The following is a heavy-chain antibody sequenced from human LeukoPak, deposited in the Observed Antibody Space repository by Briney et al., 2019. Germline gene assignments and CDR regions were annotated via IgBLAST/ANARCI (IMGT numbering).Heavy chain of an antibody. CDR2: INPNSGGT. D-gene: IGHD1-26*01. Sequence: GASVKVSCKASGYTFTGYYMHWVRQAPGQGLEWMGWINPNSGGTNYAQKFQGRVTMTRDTSISTAYMELSRLRSDDTAVYYCARAYSGSYYYYYYYMDVWGKGTTVTVSS. J-gene: IGHJ6*03. CDR1: GYTFTGYY. CDR3: ARAYSGSYYYYYYYMDV. V-gene: IGHV1-2*02.